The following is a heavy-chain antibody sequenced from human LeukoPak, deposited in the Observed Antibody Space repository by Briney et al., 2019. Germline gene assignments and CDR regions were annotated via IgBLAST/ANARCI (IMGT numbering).Heavy chain of an antibody. CDR3: AKDPSYGDYASYFDY. J-gene: IGHJ4*02. V-gene: IGHV3-30*02. CDR2: IWYDGSNK. CDR1: GFTFSSYG. D-gene: IGHD4-17*01. Sequence: GGSLRLSCAASGFTFSSYGMHWVRQAPGKGLEWVAVIWYDGSNKYYADSVKGRFTISRDNSKNTLYPQMNSLRAEDTAVYYCAKDPSYGDYASYFDYWGQGTLVTVSS.